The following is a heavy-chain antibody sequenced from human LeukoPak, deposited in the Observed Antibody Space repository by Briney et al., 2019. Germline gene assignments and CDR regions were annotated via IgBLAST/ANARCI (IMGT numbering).Heavy chain of an antibody. J-gene: IGHJ6*02. D-gene: IGHD3/OR15-3a*01. CDR3: ARDQDWGGHGMDV. Sequence: SETLSLTCTVSGGSISSGGYYWRWIRQHPGTGMEWIVYIYYSGSTYYNPSLKSRITISVDTSKNQFSLKLSSVTAADTAVYSCARDQDWGGHGMDVWGQGTTVTVSS. CDR1: GGSISSGGYY. V-gene: IGHV4-31*03. CDR2: IYYSGST.